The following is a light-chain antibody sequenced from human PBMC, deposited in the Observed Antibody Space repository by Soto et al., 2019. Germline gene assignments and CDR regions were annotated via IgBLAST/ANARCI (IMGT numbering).Light chain of an antibody. V-gene: IGLV2-11*01. J-gene: IGLJ1*01. Sequence: QSALTQPRSVSGSPGQSVTISCTGTSNDVGGYDYVSWYQQHPGKAPKLIIYDVSKRPSGVPDRFSGFKSGNTASLTISGLQAEDEADYYCCSYAGSYTYVFGTGTKVTVL. CDR2: DVS. CDR3: CSYAGSYTYV. CDR1: SNDVGGYDY.